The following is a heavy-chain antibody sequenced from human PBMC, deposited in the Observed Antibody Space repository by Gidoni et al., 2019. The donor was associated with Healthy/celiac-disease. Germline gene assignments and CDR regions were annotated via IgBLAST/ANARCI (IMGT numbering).Heavy chain of an antibody. V-gene: IGHV4-31*03. CDR1: GGSISSGGYY. D-gene: IGHD4-17*01. CDR3: ARVSLRYNWFNP. J-gene: IGHJ5*02. CDR2: IYYSGST. Sequence: QVQLQESGPGLVKPSQTLSLTCTVSGGSISSGGYYCSWIRQHPGKGLEWIGYIYYSGSTYYNPSLKSRVTISVDTSKNQFSLKLSSVTAADTSVYYCARVSLRYNWFNPWGQGTLVTVSS.